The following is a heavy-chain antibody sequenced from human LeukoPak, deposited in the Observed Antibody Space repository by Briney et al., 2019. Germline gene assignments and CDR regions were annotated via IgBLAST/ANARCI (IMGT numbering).Heavy chain of an antibody. D-gene: IGHD2-2*01. CDR2: IKRDGREK. CDR1: GFTFSSYW. J-gene: IGHJ5*02. CDR3: AGAPRTRLFGGYNWFDP. Sequence: GGSLRLSCAASGFTFSSYWMSWVRHAPGKGVEWVANIKRDGREKFCVDAVKGRVNISRENLENTLYLQKNSLRAEDTAVYYCAGAPRTRLFGGYNWFDPWGQGTLVTVSS. V-gene: IGHV3-7*03.